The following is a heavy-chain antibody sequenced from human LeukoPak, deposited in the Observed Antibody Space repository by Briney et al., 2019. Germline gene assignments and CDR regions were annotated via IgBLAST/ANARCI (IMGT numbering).Heavy chain of an antibody. CDR3: ARDGTKTRTTYSPGSSGWYGGPRHYYYYYMDV. CDR1: GYTLCAYY. CDR2: INPKSGDT. J-gene: IGHJ6*03. Sequence: ASVTVSCKASGYTLCAYYMHWGRQAPGHAREWMGWINPKSGDTNSAHKFPRRVTMTRDTSSSTAYMELNRLGSDDTAVYYCARDGTKTRTTYSPGSSGWYGGPRHYYYYYMDVWAREPWSPSP. D-gene: IGHD6-19*01. V-gene: IGHV1-2*02.